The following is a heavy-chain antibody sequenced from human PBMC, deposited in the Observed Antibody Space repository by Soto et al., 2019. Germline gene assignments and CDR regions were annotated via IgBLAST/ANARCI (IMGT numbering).Heavy chain of an antibody. CDR3: ARDRGLLWFGETLVPHYYYYGMDV. V-gene: IGHV4-59*01. D-gene: IGHD3-10*01. CDR1: GGSISSYY. J-gene: IGHJ6*02. Sequence: SETLSLTCTVAGGSISSYYWSWIRQPPGQGLEWIGYIYYSGSTNYNPSLKSRVTISVDTSKNQFSLKLSSVTAADTAVYYCARDRGLLWFGETLVPHYYYYGMDVWGQGTTVT. CDR2: IYYSGST.